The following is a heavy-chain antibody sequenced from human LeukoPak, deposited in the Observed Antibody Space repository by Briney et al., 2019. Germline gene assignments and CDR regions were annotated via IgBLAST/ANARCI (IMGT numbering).Heavy chain of an antibody. CDR3: AREMLAAVAAQS. CDR2: ITSSSSYI. D-gene: IGHD6-19*01. V-gene: IGHV3-21*01. J-gene: IGHJ5*02. Sequence: GGSLRLSCAASGFTFNSYSMNWVRQAPGKGLEWVSSITSSSSYIYYADSVKGRFTISRDNAKNSLYLQMNSLRAEDTAVYYCAREMLAAVAAQSWGQGTLVTVSP. CDR1: GFTFNSYS.